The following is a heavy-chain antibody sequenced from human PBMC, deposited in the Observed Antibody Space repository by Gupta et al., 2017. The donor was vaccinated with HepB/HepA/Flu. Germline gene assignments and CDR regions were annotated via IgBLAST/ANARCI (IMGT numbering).Heavy chain of an antibody. Sequence: EVQLLESGGGLVQPGGSLRLSCAASGFTFSNYAMSWVRRAPGKGLEWVSPISTSGTASYNADSVKGRFTISRDNAKNTLYLQMNSLRAEDTAVYYWAKLLRFFAPFDYWGQGTLVTVSS. J-gene: IGHJ4*02. CDR3: AKLLRFFAPFDY. D-gene: IGHD3-3*01. V-gene: IGHV3-23*01. CDR2: ISTSGTAS. CDR1: GFTFSNYA.